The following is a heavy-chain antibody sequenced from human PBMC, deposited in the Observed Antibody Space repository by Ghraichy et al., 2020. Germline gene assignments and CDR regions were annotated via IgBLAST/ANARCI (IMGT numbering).Heavy chain of an antibody. CDR3: ARLKNDHGDYDTFYYMDV. D-gene: IGHD4-17*01. J-gene: IGHJ6*03. CDR2: ISSRGSS. V-gene: IGHV4-59*08. CDR1: AGSISGYY. Sequence: SETLSLTCTVSAGSISGYYWSWIRQPPGKGLEWIGYISSRGSSNYNPSLKSRVTQSVDTSKNQFSLKLSSVTAADTAVYYCARLKNDHGDYDTFYYMDVWGKGTTVTVSS.